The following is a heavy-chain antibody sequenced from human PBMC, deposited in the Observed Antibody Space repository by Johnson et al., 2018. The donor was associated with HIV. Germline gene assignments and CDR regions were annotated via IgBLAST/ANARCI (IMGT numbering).Heavy chain of an antibody. CDR1: GFTFHDYA. CDR3: AKDRLAMGILDI. CDR2: INWNGAIT. V-gene: IGHV3-20*04. J-gene: IGHJ3*02. D-gene: IGHD5-18*01. Sequence: MLLVESGGGVVRPGGSLRLSCAASGFTFHDYAKSWVRQAPGKGLEWVSGINWNGAITGYAGSVKGRFIISRDNAKNSLYLQMNTLRAEDTAIYYCAKDRLAMGILDIWVQGTVVIVSS.